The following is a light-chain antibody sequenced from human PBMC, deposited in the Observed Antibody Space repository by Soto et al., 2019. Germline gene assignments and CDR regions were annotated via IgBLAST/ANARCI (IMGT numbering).Light chain of an antibody. CDR1: ESIGNY. CDR2: DAS. V-gene: IGKV3-11*01. CDR3: QWRSDWPPRLT. Sequence: EVVLTQSPATLSLSPGERATLSCRASESIGNYLAWYQQKLGQAPKLLIYDASHRAIGMPGRFSGDGSGTDFTPTISSLEPEDFAVYYCQWRSDWPPRLTFGGGTKVEIK. J-gene: IGKJ4*01.